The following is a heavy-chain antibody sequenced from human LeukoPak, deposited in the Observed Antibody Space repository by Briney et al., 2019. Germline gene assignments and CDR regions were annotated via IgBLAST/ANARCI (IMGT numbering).Heavy chain of an antibody. V-gene: IGHV3-74*01. Sequence: GGSLRLSCAASGFTFSSYWMHWVRQAPGKGLVRVSRINSDGSSTSYADSAKGRFTISRDNAKNSLYLQMNSLRAEDTAVYYCASTTDFWSGYFDYWGQGTLVTVSS. J-gene: IGHJ4*02. CDR2: INSDGSST. CDR3: ASTTDFWSGYFDY. D-gene: IGHD3-3*01. CDR1: GFTFSSYW.